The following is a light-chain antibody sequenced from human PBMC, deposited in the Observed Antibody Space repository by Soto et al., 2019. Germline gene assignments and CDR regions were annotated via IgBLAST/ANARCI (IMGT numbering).Light chain of an antibody. J-gene: IGKJ3*01. Sequence: EVVMTQSPATLSVSPGERVTFSCRASQSVTTNLAWYQHKPGQSPRLLISDASTGASGIPPRFSGSGSGTEFTLTIDRLQSADFAVYYCQQYHSLPTTFGPGTKVDI. CDR1: QSVTTN. V-gene: IGKV3-15*01. CDR2: DAS. CDR3: QQYHSLPTT.